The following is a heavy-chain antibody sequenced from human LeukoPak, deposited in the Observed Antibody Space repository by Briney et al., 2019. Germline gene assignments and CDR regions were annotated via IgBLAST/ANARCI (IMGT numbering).Heavy chain of an antibody. Sequence: GGSLRLSCAASGFTFSTYGMHWVRQAPGKGLDWVAFIRYDGSNKYYADSVKGRFTISRDNSKNTLYLQMNTLRPEDTAVYYCAKEHSSSWYGDYWGQGTLVTVSS. V-gene: IGHV3-30*02. CDR3: AKEHSSSWYGDY. D-gene: IGHD6-13*01. CDR1: GFTFSTYG. J-gene: IGHJ4*02. CDR2: IRYDGSNK.